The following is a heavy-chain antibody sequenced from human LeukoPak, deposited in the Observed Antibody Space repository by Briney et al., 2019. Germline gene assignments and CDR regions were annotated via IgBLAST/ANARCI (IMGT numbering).Heavy chain of an antibody. CDR3: ARTPGWYYYYYYMDV. V-gene: IGHV1-18*01. Sequence: GASVTVSCKASGYTFTSYGISWVRQAPGQGLEWMGWISAYNGNTNYAQKLQGRVTMTTDTSTSTAYMELRSLRSDDTAVNYCARTPGWYYYYYYMDVWGKGTTVTVTS. CDR2: ISAYNGNT. CDR1: GYTFTSYG. D-gene: IGHD6-19*01. J-gene: IGHJ6*03.